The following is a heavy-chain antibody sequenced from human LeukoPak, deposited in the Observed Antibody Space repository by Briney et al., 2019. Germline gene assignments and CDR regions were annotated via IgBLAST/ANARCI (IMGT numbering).Heavy chain of an antibody. Sequence: GGSLRPSCAASGFTFNNYCMHWVRQAPGKGLVWVSRIDSDGSNTNYADSVKGRFTVPRDNAKNTLYLQMNSLRAEDTAVYYCARDDYGDYYFDYWGQGTLVTVSS. CDR1: GFTFNNYC. CDR3: ARDDYGDYYFDY. CDR2: IDSDGSNT. D-gene: IGHD4-17*01. V-gene: IGHV3-74*01. J-gene: IGHJ4*02.